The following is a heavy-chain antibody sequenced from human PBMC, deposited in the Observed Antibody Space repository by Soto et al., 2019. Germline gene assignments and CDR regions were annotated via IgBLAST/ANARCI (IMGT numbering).Heavy chain of an antibody. V-gene: IGHV3-33*01. CDR3: ARDGDVNTGFGKDY. CDR2: IWHDGGNK. Sequence: LRLSCAASGFTFSSYGMHWVRQAPGKGLKWVAFIWHDGGNKFYAESVKGRFTISRDNSKNTLYLQMTSLSAEDTAMYYCARDGDVNTGFGKDYWGQGTLVTVSS. J-gene: IGHJ4*02. D-gene: IGHD3-16*01. CDR1: GFTFSSYG.